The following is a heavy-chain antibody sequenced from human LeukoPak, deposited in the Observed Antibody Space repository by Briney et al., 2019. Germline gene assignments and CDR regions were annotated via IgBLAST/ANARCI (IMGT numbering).Heavy chain of an antibody. CDR1: GFTFSSYS. CDR3: ARGSDFDY. J-gene: IGHJ4*02. CDR2: ISSSSSTI. V-gene: IGHV3-48*01. D-gene: IGHD1-26*01. Sequence: PGGSLTLSCTASGFTFSSYSMNWVRQAPGKGLEWVSYISSSSSTIYYADSVKGRFTISRDNAKNSLYLQMNSLRAEDTAVYYCARGSDFDYWGQGTLVTVSS.